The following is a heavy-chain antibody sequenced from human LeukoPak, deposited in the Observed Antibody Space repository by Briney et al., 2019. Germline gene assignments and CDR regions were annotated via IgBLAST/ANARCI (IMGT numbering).Heavy chain of an antibody. Sequence: ASVKVSCKASGYTFRIYGFSWVRQAPGQGLEWVGWVSTSNGNSKYAQNFQGRVTLTTETSTTTAYMELRDLRSDDTAVYYCARDGLGSWGSYRELDSWGQGTLVTVSS. CDR3: ARDGLGSWGSYRELDS. J-gene: IGHJ4*02. V-gene: IGHV1-18*01. D-gene: IGHD3-16*02. CDR1: GYTFRIYG. CDR2: VSTSNGNS.